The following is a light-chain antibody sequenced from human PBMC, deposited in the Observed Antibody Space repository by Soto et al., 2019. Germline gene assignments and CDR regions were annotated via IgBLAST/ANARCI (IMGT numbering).Light chain of an antibody. V-gene: IGLV2-14*01. J-gene: IGLJ3*02. CDR3: SSYTISRTPNWV. Sequence: QSALTQPASVSGSPGQSITISCTGTSSDVGGYNYVSWYQQHPGKAPNIMIYEVSNRPSGVSNRFSGSKSGNTASLTISGLQAEDEDDYYCSSYTISRTPNWVFGGGTKLTVL. CDR2: EVS. CDR1: SSDVGGYNY.